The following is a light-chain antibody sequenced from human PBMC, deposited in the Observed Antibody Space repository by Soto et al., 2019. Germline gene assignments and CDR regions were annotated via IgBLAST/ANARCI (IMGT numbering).Light chain of an antibody. V-gene: IGLV2-23*01. CDR3: CSYAGSSTLV. J-gene: IGLJ2*01. CDR1: SSDVGNYNP. Sequence: QSVLTQPASVSGSPGQSITISCTGTSSDVGNYNPVSWYQQHPGEAPKLMIYEGSNRPSGVSVRFSGSKSGNTASLTISGLQAEDEADYYCCSYAGSSTLVFGAGTKLTVL. CDR2: EGS.